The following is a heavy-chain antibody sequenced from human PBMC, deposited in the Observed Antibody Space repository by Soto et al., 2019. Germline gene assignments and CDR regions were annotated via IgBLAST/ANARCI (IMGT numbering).Heavy chain of an antibody. CDR1: GGSISSYY. CDR2: IYYSGST. J-gene: IGHJ4*02. Sequence: PSETLSLTCTVSGGSISSYYWSWIRQPPEKGLEWIGSIYYSGSTYYNPSLKSRVTISVDTSKNQFSLKLSSVTAAYTAVYYCARHGMDYYDSSGYYYSPYYFDYWGQGTLVTVSS. V-gene: IGHV4-59*05. D-gene: IGHD3-22*01. CDR3: ARHGMDYYDSSGYYYSPYYFDY.